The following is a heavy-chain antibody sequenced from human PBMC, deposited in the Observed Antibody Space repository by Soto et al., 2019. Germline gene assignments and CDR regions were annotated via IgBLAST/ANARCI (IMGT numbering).Heavy chain of an antibody. CDR1: GGSIRTSSYY. CDR2: IYYSGNT. J-gene: IGHJ6*03. CDR3: ASLSTWSGYYVYYHYYMDV. Sequence: SETLSLTCTVSGGSIRTSSYYWGWIRQPPGKGLEWIGNIYYSGNTYFNPSLKSQVTISVDTSKNEFSLKLNSVTAADTAVYYFASLSTWSGYYVYYHYYMDVWGKGTTVTVSS. V-gene: IGHV4-39*01. D-gene: IGHD3-3*01.